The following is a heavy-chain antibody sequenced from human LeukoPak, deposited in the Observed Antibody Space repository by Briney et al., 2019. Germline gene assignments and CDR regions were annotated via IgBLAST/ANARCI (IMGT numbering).Heavy chain of an antibody. V-gene: IGHV4-59*01. CDR1: GGSISSYY. CDR2: IYYSGST. CDR3: ARDTYYYDSSGYRPFDY. J-gene: IGHJ4*02. D-gene: IGHD3-22*01. Sequence: SETLSLTCTVSGGSISSYYWSWIRQPPGQGLEWIGYIYYSGSTNYNPSLKSRVTISVDTSKNQSSLKLSSVTAADTAVYYCARDTYYYDSSGYRPFDYWGQGTLVTVSS.